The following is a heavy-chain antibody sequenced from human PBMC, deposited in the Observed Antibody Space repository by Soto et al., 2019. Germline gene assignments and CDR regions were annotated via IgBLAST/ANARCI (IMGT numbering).Heavy chain of an antibody. CDR2: IKEDGSEK. Sequence: GGSLRLSCAASGFSFSNYWMTWVRQAPGKGLEWVANIKEDGSEKHYVDSVKGRFTISRDNAKNSLYLQMNSLRVEDTAVYFCSRDVVVGAKALNYWGQGALVTVSS. CDR1: GFSFSNYW. CDR3: SRDVVVGAKALNY. V-gene: IGHV3-7*01. J-gene: IGHJ4*02. D-gene: IGHD2-15*01.